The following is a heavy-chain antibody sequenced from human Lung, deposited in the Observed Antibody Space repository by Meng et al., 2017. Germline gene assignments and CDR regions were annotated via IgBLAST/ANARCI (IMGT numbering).Heavy chain of an antibody. CDR3: ARDEDISAAGKLFGDY. CDR2: INPKSGDT. V-gene: IGHV1-2*06. Sequence: GRLVQSGAGVKEPGASVKVSGKASGYTFPGYWLHWVRRAPGQGLEWMGRINPKSGDTHYAQRFQGRVTMTGDTSISTAYMELSGLRSDDTAMYYCARDEDISAAGKLFGDYWGQGTLVTVSS. CDR1: GYTFPGYW. D-gene: IGHD6-13*01. J-gene: IGHJ4*02.